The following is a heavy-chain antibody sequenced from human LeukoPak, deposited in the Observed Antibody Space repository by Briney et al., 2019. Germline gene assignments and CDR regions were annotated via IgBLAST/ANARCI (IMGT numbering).Heavy chain of an antibody. CDR2: IYYSGST. J-gene: IGHJ5*02. CDR1: GGSISSYY. D-gene: IGHD2-15*01. Sequence: SETLSLTCTVSGGSISSYYWSWIRQPPGKGLEWIGYIYYSGSTNYNPSLKSRVTISVDTSKNQFSLKLSSVTAADTAVYYCARVLSDVDCSGGSCYLEDWFDPWGQGTLVTASS. V-gene: IGHV4-59*01. CDR3: ARVLSDVDCSGGSCYLEDWFDP.